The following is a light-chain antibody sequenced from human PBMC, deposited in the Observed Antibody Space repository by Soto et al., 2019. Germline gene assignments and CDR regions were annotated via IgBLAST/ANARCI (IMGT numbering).Light chain of an antibody. J-gene: IGKJ5*01. CDR1: QSVSSN. CDR3: QQYNNWPPIT. CDR2: GAS. Sequence: EIVMTQSPTTLSVSPGERPTLSCRASQSVSSNLAWYQQKPAQAPRLIXYGASTRATGIPARFSGSGSGTELTLTISSLQSEDFAVYYCQQYNNWPPITFGQGTRLEIK. V-gene: IGKV3-15*01.